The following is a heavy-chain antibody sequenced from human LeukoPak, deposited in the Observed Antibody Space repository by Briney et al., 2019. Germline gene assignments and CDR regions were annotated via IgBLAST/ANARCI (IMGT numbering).Heavy chain of an antibody. V-gene: IGHV3-66*01. J-gene: IGHJ4*02. Sequence: GGSLRLSCAASGFTFSSYAMSWVRQAPGKGLEWVSVIYSGGSTYYADSVKGRFTISRDNSKNTLYLQMNSLRAEDTAVYYCASMIEDFFDYWGQGTLVTVSS. D-gene: IGHD3-22*01. CDR3: ASMIEDFFDY. CDR2: IYSGGST. CDR1: GFTFSSYA.